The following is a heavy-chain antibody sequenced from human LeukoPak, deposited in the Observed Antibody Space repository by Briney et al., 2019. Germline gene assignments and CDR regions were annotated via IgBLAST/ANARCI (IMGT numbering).Heavy chain of an antibody. V-gene: IGHV4-39*07. CDR1: GGCISSSSYY. Sequence: PSETLSLTCTVSGGCISSSSYYWGWIRQPPGKGLEWIGSIYYSGSTHYNPSLKSRVTISVDTSKNQFSLKLSSVTAADTAVYYCARARAVAGYFDYWGQGTLVTVSS. CDR3: ARARAVAGYFDY. J-gene: IGHJ4*02. CDR2: IYYSGST. D-gene: IGHD6-19*01.